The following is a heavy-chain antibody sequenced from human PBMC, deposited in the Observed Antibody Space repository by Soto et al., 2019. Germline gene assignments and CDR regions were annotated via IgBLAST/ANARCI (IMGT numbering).Heavy chain of an antibody. CDR3: ARAKDTALATCFDY. Sequence: GWSLRLSCAAPGFTFSSYGMHWVRQAPGKGLEWVAVIWYDGSKKYYADSVKGRFTFSRDNSKNTLYLQMNSLRPEDTAVHYCARAKDTALATCFDYWGQGTLVTVSS. J-gene: IGHJ4*02. V-gene: IGHV3-33*01. CDR1: GFTFSSYG. CDR2: IWYDGSKK. D-gene: IGHD5-18*01.